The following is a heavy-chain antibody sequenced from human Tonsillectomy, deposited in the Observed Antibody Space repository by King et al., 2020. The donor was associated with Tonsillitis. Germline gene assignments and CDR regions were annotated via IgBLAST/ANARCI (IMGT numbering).Heavy chain of an antibody. V-gene: IGHV1-2*02. D-gene: IGHD2-15*01. J-gene: IGHJ5*02. CDR1: GYTLTDYY. Sequence: LQLVQSGAEVKKPGASVKVSCKASGYTLTDYYMHWVRQAPGQGLEWMGWTNPNSGGTNYAQKFQGRVTMTRDTSISTAYMELSRLRSDDTAVYYCARSVVVEAATSDWFDPWGQGTRVTVSS. CDR2: TNPNSGGT. CDR3: ARSVVVEAATSDWFDP.